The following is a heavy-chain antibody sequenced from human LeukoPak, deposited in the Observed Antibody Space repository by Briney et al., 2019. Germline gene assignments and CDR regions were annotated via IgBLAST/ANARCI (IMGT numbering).Heavy chain of an antibody. CDR2: IIPIFGTA. D-gene: IGHD6-13*01. CDR1: GGTFSSYA. V-gene: IGHV1-69*13. J-gene: IGHJ5*02. CDR3: ARDGSRAAAGGNWFDP. Sequence: SVKVSCKASGGTFSSYAISWVRQAPGQGLEWMGGIIPIFGTANYAQKFQGRVTITADESTSTAYMELSSLRSEDTAVYYCARDGSRAAAGGNWFDPWGQGTLVTVSS.